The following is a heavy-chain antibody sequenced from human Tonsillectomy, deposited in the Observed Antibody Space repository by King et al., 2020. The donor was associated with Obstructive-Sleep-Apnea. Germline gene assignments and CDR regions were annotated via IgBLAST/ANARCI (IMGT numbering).Heavy chain of an antibody. J-gene: IGHJ6*02. D-gene: IGHD2-2*01. CDR1: GFTFSSYW. CDR2: IKSDGSTT. Sequence: VQLVESGGGLVQPGGSLRLSCAASGFTFSSYWMHWVRQAPWKGLVWVARIKSDGSTTTYADAVKGRFPISRDNATNTLHLQMSSLRAEDTAVYFCARDRDCRSTSCFFGMDVWGQGTTVTVSS. CDR3: ARDRDCRSTSCFFGMDV. V-gene: IGHV3-74*01.